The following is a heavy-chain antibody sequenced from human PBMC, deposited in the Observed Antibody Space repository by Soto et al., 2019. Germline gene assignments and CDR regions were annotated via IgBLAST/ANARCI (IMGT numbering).Heavy chain of an antibody. CDR3: AHAYGGRSLY. CDR2: IYWDDSK. D-gene: IGHD1-26*01. V-gene: IGHV2-5*02. J-gene: IGHJ4*02. Sequence: QITLKESGPTLVKPTQTLTLTCTFSGFSLTTDRVGVGWLRQPPGEALEWLAVIYWDDSKTYRPSLESRLTITKDTSKTQVALTMTNMDSLDTATYYCAHAYGGRSLYWCQGTLVPVSS. CDR1: GFSLTTDRVG.